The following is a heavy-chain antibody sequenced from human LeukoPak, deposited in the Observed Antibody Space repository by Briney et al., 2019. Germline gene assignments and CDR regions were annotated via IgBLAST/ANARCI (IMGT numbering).Heavy chain of an antibody. CDR2: ISGSGGST. CDR1: GFTFSSYA. D-gene: IGHD4-17*01. Sequence: PGGSLRLSCAASGFTFSSYAMSWVRQAPGKGLEWVSAISGSGGSTYHADSVKGRFTISRDNSKNTLYLQMNSLRAEDTAVYYCAKDSGDYVGSFDYWGQGTLVTVSS. J-gene: IGHJ4*02. CDR3: AKDSGDYVGSFDY. V-gene: IGHV3-23*01.